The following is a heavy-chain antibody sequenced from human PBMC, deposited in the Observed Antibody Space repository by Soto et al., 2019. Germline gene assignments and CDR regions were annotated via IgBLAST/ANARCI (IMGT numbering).Heavy chain of an antibody. CDR2: TNPDGSEK. CDR3: ARDRTRLLY. CDR1: GFTFSGYW. J-gene: IGHJ4*02. D-gene: IGHD2-2*01. Sequence: EVKLVESGGGLVQPGGSLRLSCAASGFTFSGYWISWVRQAPGKGLEWVANTNPDGSEKYYVGSVKGRFTISRDNTKNSLYLQMNSLRAEDTAVYYCARDRTRLLYWGQGTLVTVSS. V-gene: IGHV3-7*05.